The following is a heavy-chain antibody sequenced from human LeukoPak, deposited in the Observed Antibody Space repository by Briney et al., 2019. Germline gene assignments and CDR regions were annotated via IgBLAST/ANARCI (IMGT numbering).Heavy chain of an antibody. V-gene: IGHV3-21*01. J-gene: IGHJ3*02. CDR3: AKVNSDYVRGATHI. CDR1: GFTFSSYS. CDR2: ISSSSSYI. D-gene: IGHD3-16*01. Sequence: GGSLRLSCAASGFTFSSYSMNWVRQAPGKGLEWVSSISSSSSYIYYADSVKGRFAISRDNAKNSLYLQMNSLRAEDTAVYYCAKVNSDYVRGATHIWGQGSMVTVSS.